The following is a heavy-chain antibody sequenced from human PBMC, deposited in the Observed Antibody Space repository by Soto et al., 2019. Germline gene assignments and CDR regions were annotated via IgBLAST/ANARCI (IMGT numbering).Heavy chain of an antibody. V-gene: IGHV3-21*01. CDR3: ARGGTAMAPDDY. CDR2: ISSSSSYI. J-gene: IGHJ4*02. CDR1: GFTFSSYS. D-gene: IGHD5-18*01. Sequence: EVQLVESGGGLVKPGGSLRLSCAASGFTFSSYSMNWVRQAPGKGLEWVSSISSSSSYIYYADSVKGRFTISRDNAKNSLDLQMNSLRAEDTAVYYCARGGTAMAPDDYWGQGTLVTVSS.